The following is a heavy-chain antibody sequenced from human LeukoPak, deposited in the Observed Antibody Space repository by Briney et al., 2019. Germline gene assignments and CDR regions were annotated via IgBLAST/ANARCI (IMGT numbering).Heavy chain of an antibody. V-gene: IGHV4-59*12. CDR3: ARERYYYDSSDAFDI. D-gene: IGHD3-22*01. CDR1: GGSISSYY. Sequence: SETLSLTCTVSGGSISSYYWSWIRQPPGKGLEWIGYIYYSGSTNYNPSLKSRVTISVDKSKNQFSLKLSSVTAADTAVYYCARERYYYDSSDAFDIWGQGTMVTVSS. J-gene: IGHJ3*02. CDR2: IYYSGST.